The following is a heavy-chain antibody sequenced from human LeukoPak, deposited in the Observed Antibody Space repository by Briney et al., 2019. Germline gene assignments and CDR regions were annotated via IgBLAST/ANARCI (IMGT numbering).Heavy chain of an antibody. CDR1: GYSISSGYY. J-gene: IGHJ4*02. Sequence: SETLSLTCAVSGYSISSGYYWGWIRQPPGKGLEWIGSMYHSGSTYYNPSLGSRVTMSVDTSKNQFSLKLSSVTAADTAVYYCARDALILDYWGQGTLVTVSS. V-gene: IGHV4-38-2*02. CDR2: MYHSGST. D-gene: IGHD2-8*01. CDR3: ARDALILDY.